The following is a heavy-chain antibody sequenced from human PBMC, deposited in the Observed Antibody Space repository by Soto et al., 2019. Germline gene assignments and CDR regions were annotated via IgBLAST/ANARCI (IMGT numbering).Heavy chain of an antibody. CDR2: ISYDGSDK. J-gene: IGHJ4*02. CDR1: GFTFSSYG. V-gene: IGHV3-30*18. D-gene: IGHD2-15*01. Sequence: GGSLILSCAASGFTFSSYGMHWVRQAPGKGLEWVALISYDGSDKYYADSVKGRFTISRDNSKNTLYLQMNSLRAEDTAVYYCAKDRTAFCSGGSCYDYFDYSGQGPLVTVSA. CDR3: AKDRTAFCSGGSCYDYFDY.